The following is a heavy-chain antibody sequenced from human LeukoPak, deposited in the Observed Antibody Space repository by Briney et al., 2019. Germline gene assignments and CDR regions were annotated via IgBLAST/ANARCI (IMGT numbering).Heavy chain of an antibody. V-gene: IGHV3-21*04. D-gene: IGHD6-13*01. CDR1: GFTFSSYS. Sequence: GGSLRLSCAASGFTFSSYSMNWVRQAPGKGLEWVSSISSSSSYIYYADSVKGRFTISRDNAKNSLYLQMNSLRAEDTAVYYCAKDLDGAAFQHWGQGTLVTVSS. CDR2: ISSSSSYI. CDR3: AKDLDGAAFQH. J-gene: IGHJ1*01.